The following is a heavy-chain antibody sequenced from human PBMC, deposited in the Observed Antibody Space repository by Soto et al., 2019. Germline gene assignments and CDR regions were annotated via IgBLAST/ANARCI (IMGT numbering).Heavy chain of an antibody. CDR3: ATTPISSSWYTNSEIYFDY. CDR2: IYYSGST. D-gene: IGHD6-13*01. J-gene: IGHJ4*02. V-gene: IGHV4-59*01. CDR1: GGSISSYY. Sequence: TLSLTCTVSGGSISSYYWSWIRQPPGKGLEWIGYIYYSGSTNYNPSLKSRVTISVDTSKNQFSLKLSSVTAADTAVYYCATTPISSSWYTNSEIYFDYWGQGTLVTVSS.